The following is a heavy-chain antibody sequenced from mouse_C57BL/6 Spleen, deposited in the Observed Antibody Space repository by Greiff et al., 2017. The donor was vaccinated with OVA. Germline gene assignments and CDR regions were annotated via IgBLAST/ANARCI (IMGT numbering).Heavy chain of an antibody. D-gene: IGHD1-1*01. CDR1: GFTFSSYA. J-gene: IGHJ2*01. CDR3: ARDGLLRGYFDY. V-gene: IGHV5-4*01. CDR2: ISDGGSYT. Sequence: EVQLQESGGGLVKPGGSLKLSCAASGFTFSSYAMSWVRQTPEKRLEWVATISDGGSYTYYPDNVKGRFTISRDNAKNNLYLQMSHLKSEDTAMYYCARDGLLRGYFDYWGQGTTLTVSS.